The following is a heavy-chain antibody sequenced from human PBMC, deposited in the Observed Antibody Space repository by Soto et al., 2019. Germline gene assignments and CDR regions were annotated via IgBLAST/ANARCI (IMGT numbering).Heavy chain of an antibody. J-gene: IGHJ6*02. V-gene: IGHV4-31*03. CDR2: IYYSGST. CDR1: GGSISSGGYY. D-gene: IGHD3-3*01. Sequence: LSLTCTVSGGSISSGGYYWSWIRQHPGEGLEWIGYIYYSGSTYYNPSLKSRVTISVDTSKNQFSLKLSSVTAADTAVYYCASLGSGGSTSGFWSGYYRYGMDVWGQGTTVTVSS. CDR3: ASLGSGGSTSGFWSGYYRYGMDV.